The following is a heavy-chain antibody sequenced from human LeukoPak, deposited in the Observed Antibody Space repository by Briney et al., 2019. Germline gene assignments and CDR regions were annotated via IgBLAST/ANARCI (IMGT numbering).Heavy chain of an antibody. CDR2: IYSGGST. J-gene: IGHJ4*02. Sequence: GGSLRLSCAASGFTVSSNYMSWVRQAPGKGLEWVSVIYSGGSTYYADSVKGRFTISRDNSKNTLYLQMNSLRAEDTAVYYCARDLEYSSSSEDYWGQGTLVTVSS. CDR3: ARDLEYSSSSEDY. CDR1: GFTVSSNY. V-gene: IGHV3-53*01. D-gene: IGHD6-6*01.